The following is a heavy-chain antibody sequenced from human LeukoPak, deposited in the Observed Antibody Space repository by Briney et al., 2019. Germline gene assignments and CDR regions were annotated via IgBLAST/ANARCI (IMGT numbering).Heavy chain of an antibody. D-gene: IGHD5-18*01. J-gene: IGHJ4*02. CDR1: GFTFSSYA. Sequence: GSLRLSCAASGFTFSSYAMSWVRQAPGKGLEWVSAISGSGGSTYYADSVKGRFTISRDNSKNTLYLQMNSLRAEDTAVYYCAKDRGQEGPSDPTLVGYQTDYWGQGTLVTVSS. CDR3: AKDRGQEGPSDPTLVGYQTDY. CDR2: ISGSGGST. V-gene: IGHV3-23*01.